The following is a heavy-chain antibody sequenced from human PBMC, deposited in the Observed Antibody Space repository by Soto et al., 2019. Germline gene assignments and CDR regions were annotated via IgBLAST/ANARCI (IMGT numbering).Heavy chain of an antibody. J-gene: IGHJ4*02. V-gene: IGHV3-72*01. Sequence: GGSLRLSCAASGFTSSDHYMDWVRQAPGKGLEWVGRVRNKANSYTTEYAASVKGRFTISRDDSQNSVYLQMNSLKTEDTAVYYCARDGVSSTEYTWNYGTYFDYWGQGALVTVSS. CDR3: ARDGVSSTEYTWNYGTYFDY. CDR2: VRNKANSYTT. D-gene: IGHD1-7*01. CDR1: GFTSSDHY.